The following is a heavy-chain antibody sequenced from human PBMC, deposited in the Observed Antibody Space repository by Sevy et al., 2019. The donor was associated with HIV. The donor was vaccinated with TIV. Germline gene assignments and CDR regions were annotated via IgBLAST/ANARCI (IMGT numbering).Heavy chain of an antibody. CDR2: ISSRGGST. CDR1: GFTFSSYA. V-gene: IGHV3-23*01. D-gene: IGHD6-19*01. Sequence: GGSLRLSCAASGFTFSSYAMSWVRQAPGKGLEWVSTISSRGGSTDYADSVKGRFTISRDNSKNTLSLLMNSLRAEDTALYYCAKAGVAVAGSFDLFYFDYWGQGTLVTVSS. CDR3: AKAGVAVAGSFDLFYFDY. J-gene: IGHJ4*02.